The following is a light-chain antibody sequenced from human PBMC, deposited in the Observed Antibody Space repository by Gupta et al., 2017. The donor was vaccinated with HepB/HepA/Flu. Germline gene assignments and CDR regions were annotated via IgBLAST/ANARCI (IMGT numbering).Light chain of an antibody. CDR2: GAS. Sequence: DIQMTQSPSSLSASVGDRVTITCRASETIRTSLNWYQQKPNRAPKLLVSGASNLYSGGPATFSGRGSWTEFTLTITSLQPEDFATYYCQQSFIVPWTFGQGTNVETK. J-gene: IGKJ1*01. CDR1: ETIRTS. V-gene: IGKV1-39*01. CDR3: QQSFIVPWT.